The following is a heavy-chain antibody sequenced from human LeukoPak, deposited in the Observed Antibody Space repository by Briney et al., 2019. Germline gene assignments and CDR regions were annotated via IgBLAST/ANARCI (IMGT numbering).Heavy chain of an antibody. CDR1: GGTFSSYA. Sequence: SLKVSCKASGGTFSSYAISWVRQAPGQGLEWMGRIIPVLGIANYAQKFQGGGTITADKSTRTAYMGLSSLRSADTAVYYCARDLRWYLDYWGQGALVTVSS. CDR2: IIPVLGIA. J-gene: IGHJ4*02. CDR3: ARDLRWYLDY. V-gene: IGHV1-69*04. D-gene: IGHD4-23*01.